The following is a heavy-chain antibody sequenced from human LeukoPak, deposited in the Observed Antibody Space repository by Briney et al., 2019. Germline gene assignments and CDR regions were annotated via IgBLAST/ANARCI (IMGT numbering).Heavy chain of an antibody. CDR2: INPSGGST. Sequence: ASVKVSCKVSGYTLSELSMHWVRQAPGKVFEWMGIINPSGGSTSYTQKFQGRVTMTRDTSTSTVYMELSSLRSEDTAVYYCAVIAAAGYYPFDYWAQGTLVTVSS. J-gene: IGHJ4*02. D-gene: IGHD6-13*01. CDR1: GYTLSELS. V-gene: IGHV1-46*01. CDR3: AVIAAAGYYPFDY.